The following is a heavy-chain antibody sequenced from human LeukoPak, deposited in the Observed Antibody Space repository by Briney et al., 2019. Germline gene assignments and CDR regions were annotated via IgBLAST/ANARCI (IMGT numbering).Heavy chain of an antibody. CDR3: ARDAKTYYYDSSGYRDAFDI. V-gene: IGHV3-53*01. J-gene: IGHJ3*02. CDR1: GSSVSSNY. D-gene: IGHD3-22*01. CDR2: IYSGGST. Sequence: LAGGSLRLSCAASGSSVSSNYMSWVRQAPGKGLEWVSVIYSGGSTYYADSVKGRFTISRDNSKNTLYLQMNSLRAEDTAVYYCARDAKTYYYDSSGYRDAFDIWGQGTMVTVSS.